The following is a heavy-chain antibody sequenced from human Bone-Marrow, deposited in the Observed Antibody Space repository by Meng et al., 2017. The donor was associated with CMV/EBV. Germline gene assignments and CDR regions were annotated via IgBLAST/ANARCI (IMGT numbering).Heavy chain of an antibody. CDR3: ARTVAYDFWSGYGYYYYGMDV. J-gene: IGHJ6*02. Sequence: SETLSLTCTVSGGAISSTSYYWGWIRQPPGKGLEWIGSIFYSGSTNYNPSLKSRVTISVDTSKNQFSLKLSSVTAADTAVYYCARTVAYDFWSGYGYYYYGMDVWGQGTTVTVSS. CDR2: IFYSGST. D-gene: IGHD3-3*01. CDR1: GGAISSTSYY. V-gene: IGHV4-39*07.